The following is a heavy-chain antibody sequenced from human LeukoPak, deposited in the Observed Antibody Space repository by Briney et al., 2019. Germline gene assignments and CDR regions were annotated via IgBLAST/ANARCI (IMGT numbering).Heavy chain of an antibody. CDR3: AKGQKVVAASTRIIDV. J-gene: IGHJ6*04. CDR1: GFTFSTYA. CDR2: IGSGYDT. D-gene: IGHD6-13*01. V-gene: IGHV3-23*01. Sequence: QPGGSLRLSCAASGFTFSTYAMSWVRQAPGKGLEWVATIGSGYDTHYADSVKGRFTFSRDNSENALYLQMSSLRAEDTAIYYCAKGQKVVAASTRIIDVWGKGTTVTVSS.